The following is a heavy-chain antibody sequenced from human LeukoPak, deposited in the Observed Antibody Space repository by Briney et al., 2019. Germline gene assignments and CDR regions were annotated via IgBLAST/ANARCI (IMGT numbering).Heavy chain of an antibody. CDR1: GFSFDDYA. CDR3: AKASGYYYAFDY. J-gene: IGHJ4*02. CDR2: ISWNSGSI. Sequence: GRSLRLSCAASGFSFDDYAMHWVRQAPGKGLEWVSGISWNSGSIGYADSVKGRFTISRDNAKNSLYLQMNSLRAEDTALYYCAKASGYYYAFDYWGQGTLVTVSS. V-gene: IGHV3-9*01. D-gene: IGHD3-22*01.